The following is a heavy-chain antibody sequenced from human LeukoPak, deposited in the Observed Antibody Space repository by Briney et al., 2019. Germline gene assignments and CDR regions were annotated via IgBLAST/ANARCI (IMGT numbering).Heavy chain of an antibody. CDR1: GYSISSGYY. J-gene: IGHJ4*02. D-gene: IGHD2-2*02. CDR2: IYHSGST. Sequence: SETLSLTRAVSGYSISSGYYWGWIRQPPGKGLEWIGSIYHSGSTYYNPSLKSRVTISVDTSKNQFSLKLSSVTAADTAVYYCARICSSTSCYTSTTDYWGQGTLVTVSS. CDR3: ARICSSTSCYTSTTDY. V-gene: IGHV4-38-2*01.